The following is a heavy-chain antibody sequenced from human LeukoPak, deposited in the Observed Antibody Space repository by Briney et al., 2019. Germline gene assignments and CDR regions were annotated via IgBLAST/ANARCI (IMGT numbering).Heavy chain of an antibody. J-gene: IGHJ2*01. CDR3: ARAGYGYLYFDL. CDR2: IGTAGDT. D-gene: IGHD5-18*01. CDR1: GFTFSSYD. V-gene: IGHV3-13*01. Sequence: GGSLRLSCAASGFTFSSYDTHWVRQATGKGLEWVSAIGTAGDTYYPGSVKGRFTISRENAKNSLYLQMNSLRAGDTAVYYCARAGYGYLYFDLWGRGTLVTVSS.